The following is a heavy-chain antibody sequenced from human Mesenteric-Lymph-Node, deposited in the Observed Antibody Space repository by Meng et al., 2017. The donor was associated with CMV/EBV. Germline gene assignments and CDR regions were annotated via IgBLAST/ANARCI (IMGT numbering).Heavy chain of an antibody. CDR1: GASMSSGDYY. Sequence: SETLSLTCTVSGASMSSGDYYWSWIRQPPGKGLEWIGYIYYSGTTYFNPSLKSRVILSVDTSKNQFSLKVTSVTAADTAVYYCARLPRSQSDRIRFLEYYFDYWGQGTLVTVSS. V-gene: IGHV4-30-4*08. D-gene: IGHD3-3*01. CDR2: IYYSGTT. CDR3: ARLPRSQSDRIRFLEYYFDY. J-gene: IGHJ4*02.